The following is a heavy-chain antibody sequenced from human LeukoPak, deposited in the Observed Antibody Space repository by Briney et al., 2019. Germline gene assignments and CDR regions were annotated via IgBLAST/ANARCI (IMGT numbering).Heavy chain of an antibody. CDR3: ARDQRRYYFDY. CDR2: IYHSGST. CDR1: GGSFSGYY. J-gene: IGHJ4*02. Sequence: SETLSLTCAVYGGSFSGYYWSWIRQPPGKGLEWIGSIYHSGSTYYNPSLKSRVTISVDTSKNQFSLKLSSVTAADTAVYYCARDQRRYYFDYWGQGTLVTVSS. V-gene: IGHV4-34*01.